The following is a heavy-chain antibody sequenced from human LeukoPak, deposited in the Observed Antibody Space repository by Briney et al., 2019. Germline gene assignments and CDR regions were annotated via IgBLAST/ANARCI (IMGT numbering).Heavy chain of an antibody. V-gene: IGHV4-39*07. CDR3: ARQEEAVAGIPDAFDI. CDR1: GGSISSSSYY. D-gene: IGHD6-19*01. CDR2: IYYSGST. Sequence: SSETLSLTCTVSGGSISSSSYYWGWIRQPPGKGLEWIGSIYYSGSTYYNPSLKSRVTISVDTSKNQFSLKLSSVTAADTAVYYCARQEEAVAGIPDAFDIWGQGTMVTVSS. J-gene: IGHJ3*02.